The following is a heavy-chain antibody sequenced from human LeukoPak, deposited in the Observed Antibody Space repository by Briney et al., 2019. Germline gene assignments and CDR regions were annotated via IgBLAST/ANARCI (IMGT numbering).Heavy chain of an antibody. V-gene: IGHV3-20*04. CDR1: GFTFDDYG. J-gene: IGHJ6*04. D-gene: IGHD2-21*01. CDR3: ARRMPGDAFDV. Sequence: PGGSLRLSCAASGFTFDDYGMNWVRQPPGKGLEWVCNINWNGGSTSYADSLKGRLTISRDNAKSSLYLQMNSLRAENTAMYFCARRMPGDAFDVWGKGTTVTISS. CDR2: INWNGGST.